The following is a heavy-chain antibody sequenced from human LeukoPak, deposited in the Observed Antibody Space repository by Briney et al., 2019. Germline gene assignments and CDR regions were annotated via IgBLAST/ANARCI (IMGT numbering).Heavy chain of an antibody. D-gene: IGHD3-10*01. J-gene: IGHJ4*02. CDR3: AKSAEGSGSYYPDYFDY. CDR2: IRYDGSNK. Sequence: PGGSLRLSCAASGFTFSSYGMHWVRQAPGKGLEWVAFIRYDGSNKYYADSVKGRFTISRDNSKNTPYLQMNSLRAEDTAVYYCAKSAEGSGSYYPDYFDYWGQGTLVTVSS. V-gene: IGHV3-30*02. CDR1: GFTFSSYG.